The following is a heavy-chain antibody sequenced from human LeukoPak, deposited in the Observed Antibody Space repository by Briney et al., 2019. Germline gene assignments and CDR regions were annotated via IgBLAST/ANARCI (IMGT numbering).Heavy chain of an antibody. CDR1: GGTFISYA. CDR3: ARDLGDSSGYYHWFDP. D-gene: IGHD3-22*01. CDR2: IIPIFGTA. V-gene: IGHV1-69*13. Sequence: GASVKVSCKASGGTFISYAISWVRQAPGQGLEWMGGIIPIFGTANYAQKFQGRVTITADESTSTAYMELSSLRSEDTAVYYCARDLGDSSGYYHWFDPWGQGTLVTVSS. J-gene: IGHJ5*02.